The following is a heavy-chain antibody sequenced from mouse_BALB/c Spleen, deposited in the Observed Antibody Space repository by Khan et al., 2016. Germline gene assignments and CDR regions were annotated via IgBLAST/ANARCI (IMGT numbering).Heavy chain of an antibody. V-gene: IGHV5-17*02. D-gene: IGHD2-1*01. J-gene: IGHJ3*01. Sequence: EVQLQESGGGLVQPGGSRKLSCAASGFTFSGFGMHWVRQAPEKGLEWVAYISSGSSTIYYADTVKGRFTISRDNPKNTLFLQMTSLRSDDTAMYYCARSGGNYWFAYWGQGTLVTVSA. CDR1: GFTFSGFG. CDR3: ARSGGNYWFAY. CDR2: ISSGSSTI.